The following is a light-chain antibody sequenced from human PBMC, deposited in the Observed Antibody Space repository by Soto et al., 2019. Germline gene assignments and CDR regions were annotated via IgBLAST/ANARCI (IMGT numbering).Light chain of an antibody. V-gene: IGKV1-39*01. J-gene: IGKJ1*01. CDR3: QQSYSMPWT. Sequence: DIQMTQSPSSLSASVGDRVTITCRASQSISNYLNWYQQKPGKAPTLLLYAASSLQSGVPSRFRGSGSGTDFTLTISSLQPEDFATYYCQQSYSMPWTFGQGTKVEV. CDR1: QSISNY. CDR2: AAS.